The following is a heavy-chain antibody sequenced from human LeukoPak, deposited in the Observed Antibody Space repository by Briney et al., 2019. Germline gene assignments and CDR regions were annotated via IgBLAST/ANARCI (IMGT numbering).Heavy chain of an antibody. CDR2: IYYSGST. Sequence: PSETLSLTCTVSGGSITSSSYYWGWIRQPPGQGLEWIGSIYYSGSTYYNPSLKSRVTISVDTSKNQFSLKLSSVTAADTAVYYCAKTDILTGYHYFDYWGQGTLVTVSS. J-gene: IGHJ4*02. V-gene: IGHV4-39*07. D-gene: IGHD3-9*01. CDR1: GGSITSSSYY. CDR3: AKTDILTGYHYFDY.